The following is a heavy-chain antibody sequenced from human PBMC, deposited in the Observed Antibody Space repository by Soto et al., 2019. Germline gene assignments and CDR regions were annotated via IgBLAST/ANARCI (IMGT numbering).Heavy chain of an antibody. V-gene: IGHV1-46*03. D-gene: IGHD3-22*01. Sequence: ASVKVSCKASGYNFTSYSMNWVRQAPGQGLEWMGIINPSGGSTSYAQKFQGRLTMIRDTSTSTVYMELRSLRSKHTAVYYCAGGRYYDSSWLNYWGQGTLVTVSS. CDR2: INPSGGST. CDR1: GYNFTSYS. J-gene: IGHJ4*02. CDR3: AGGRYYDSSWLNY.